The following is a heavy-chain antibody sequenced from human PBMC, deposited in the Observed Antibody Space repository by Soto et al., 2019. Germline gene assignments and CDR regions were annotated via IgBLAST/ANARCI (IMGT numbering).Heavy chain of an antibody. Sequence: SGAPSPTRAVNGGSFRGDYLGLLPPPPGGGVGWIGEINQSGTTHYNPSLKGRINISIDTSKNQFSLNLTSVTAADTATYYCARDIITVIGGEIYYYFGMDVWGQGTTVTVSS. V-gene: IGHV4-34*01. CDR2: INQSGTT. J-gene: IGHJ6*02. CDR1: GGSFRGDY. CDR3: ARDIITVIGGEIYYYFGMDV. D-gene: IGHD3-10*01.